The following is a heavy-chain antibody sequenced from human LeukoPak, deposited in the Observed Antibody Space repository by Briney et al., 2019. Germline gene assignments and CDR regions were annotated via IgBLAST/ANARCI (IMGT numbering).Heavy chain of an antibody. D-gene: IGHD1-26*01. CDR1: RCTLTQLS. Sequence: GASVKVSHLVSRCTLTQLSMLWLGQPAAKGVAGMGGFDPEDGETIYAQKFQGRVTMTEDTSTDTAYMELSSLRSEDTAVYYCATVGGPPPWFDPWGQGTLVTVSS. J-gene: IGHJ5*02. CDR3: ATVGGPPPWFDP. V-gene: IGHV1-24*01. CDR2: FDPEDGET.